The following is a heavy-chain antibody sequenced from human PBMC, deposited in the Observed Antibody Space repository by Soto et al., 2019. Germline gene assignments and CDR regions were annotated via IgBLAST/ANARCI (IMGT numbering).Heavy chain of an antibody. CDR3: ARDPYYYDSSGYYLYYYYGMDV. D-gene: IGHD3-22*01. CDR1: GGTFSSYA. CDR2: IIPIFGTA. V-gene: IGHV1-69*13. J-gene: IGHJ6*02. Sequence: ASVKVSCKASGGTFSSYAISWVRQAPGQGLEWMGGIIPIFGTANYAQKFQGRVTITADESTSTAYMELSSLRSEDTAVYYCARDPYYYDSSGYYLYYYYGMDVWGQGTTVTVSS.